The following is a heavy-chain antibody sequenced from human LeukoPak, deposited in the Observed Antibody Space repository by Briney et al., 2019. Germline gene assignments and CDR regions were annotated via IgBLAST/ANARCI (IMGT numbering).Heavy chain of an antibody. Sequence: SETLSLTCTVSGGSISSDTYYWGWIRQPPGKGLEWIGTIYYSGYTYYNPSLRSRVIISVDTSKHQFSLKLSSVTAADTAVYYCAKHYHNDAQASFHYWGQGTLVTVSS. CDR3: AKHYHNDAQASFHY. CDR2: IYYSGYT. V-gene: IGHV4-39*01. CDR1: GGSISSDTYY. J-gene: IGHJ4*02. D-gene: IGHD3-22*01.